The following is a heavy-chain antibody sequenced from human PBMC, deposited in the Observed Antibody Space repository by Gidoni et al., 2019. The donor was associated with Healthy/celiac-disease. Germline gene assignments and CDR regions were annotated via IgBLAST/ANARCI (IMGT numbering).Heavy chain of an antibody. J-gene: IGHJ2*01. CDR1: AFTFRSYS. Sequence: EVQLVESGGGLVKPGGSLRLSCAASAFTFRSYSMNWVRQAPGKGLEWVSSIGSSSTYIYYADSLKGRFTISRENAKNSLYLQMNSLRAEDTAVYYCARDSCTDGVCYVRYFDLWGRGTLVTVSS. CDR2: IGSSSTYI. D-gene: IGHD2-8*01. V-gene: IGHV3-21*01. CDR3: ARDSCTDGVCYVRYFDL.